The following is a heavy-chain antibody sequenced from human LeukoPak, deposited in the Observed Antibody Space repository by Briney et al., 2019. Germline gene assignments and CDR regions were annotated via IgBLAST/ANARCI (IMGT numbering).Heavy chain of an antibody. CDR1: GGSISSGSHY. CDR3: ARVRDYGSGTYFDY. V-gene: IGHV4-61*02. Sequence: PSQTLSLTCTVSGGSISSGSHYWTWIRQPAGKGLEYIGRVYSSGSTDSNPSLRSRLTMSVDTSKNQLSLKLTSVTAADTAVYYCARVRDYGSGTYFDYWGQGTLVTVSS. J-gene: IGHJ4*02. CDR2: VYSSGST. D-gene: IGHD3-10*01.